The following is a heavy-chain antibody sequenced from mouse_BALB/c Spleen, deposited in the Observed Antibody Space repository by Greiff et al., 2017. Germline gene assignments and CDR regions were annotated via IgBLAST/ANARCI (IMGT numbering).Heavy chain of an antibody. CDR3: ARQEYGNYVGYFDV. Sequence: EVQLVESGGGLVKPGGSLKLSCAASGFTFSSYAMSWVRQTPEKRLEWVATISSGGSYTYYPDSVKGRFTISRDNAKNTLYLQMSSLRSEDTAMYYCARQEYGNYVGYFDVWGAGTTVTVSS. J-gene: IGHJ1*01. D-gene: IGHD2-10*02. V-gene: IGHV5-9-3*01. CDR2: ISSGGSYT. CDR1: GFTFSSYA.